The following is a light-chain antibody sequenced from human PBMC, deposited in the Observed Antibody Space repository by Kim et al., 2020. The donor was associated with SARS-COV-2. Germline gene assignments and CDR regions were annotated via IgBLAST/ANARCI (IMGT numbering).Light chain of an antibody. CDR3: QSYDSSTWV. V-gene: IGLV6-57*03. Sequence: NFMLTQPHSVSESPGKTVTISCTRSSGSIASNYVQWYQQRPGSAPTTVIYEDNQRPSGVPDRFSGSIDSSSNSASLTISGLKTEHEADYYCQSYDSSTWVFGGGTKLTVL. CDR2: EDN. CDR1: SGSIASNY. J-gene: IGLJ3*02.